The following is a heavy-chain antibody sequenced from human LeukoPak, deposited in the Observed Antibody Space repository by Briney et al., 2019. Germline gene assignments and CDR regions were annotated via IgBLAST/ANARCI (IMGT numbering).Heavy chain of an antibody. CDR2: IYYSGST. Sequence: SETLSLTCTVSGGSISSYYWSWIRQPPGKGLEWSGYIYYSGSTNYNPSLKSRVTISVDTSKNQFSLKLSSVTAADTAVYYCARGGLATVNYYYYYMDVWGKGITVTVSS. D-gene: IGHD4-11*01. J-gene: IGHJ6*03. CDR1: GGSISSYY. CDR3: ARGGLATVNYYYYYMDV. V-gene: IGHV4-59*01.